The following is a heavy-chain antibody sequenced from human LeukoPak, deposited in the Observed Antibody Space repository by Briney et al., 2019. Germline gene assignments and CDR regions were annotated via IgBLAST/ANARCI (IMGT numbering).Heavy chain of an antibody. D-gene: IGHD2-2*03. CDR3: ARGCGYCSSTSCHNWFDP. Sequence: ASVKVSCKASGYTFTGYYMHWVRQAPGQGLEWMGWINPNSGGTNYAQKFQGRVTMTRDTSISTAYMELSRLRSDDTAVYYCARGCGYCSSTSCHNWFDPWGQGTLVTVSS. V-gene: IGHV1-2*02. CDR2: INPNSGGT. J-gene: IGHJ5*02. CDR1: GYTFTGYY.